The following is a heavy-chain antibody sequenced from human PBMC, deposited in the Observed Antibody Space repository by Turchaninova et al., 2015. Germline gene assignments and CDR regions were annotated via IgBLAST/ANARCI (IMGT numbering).Heavy chain of an antibody. V-gene: IGHV4-34*02. CDR2: IYHSGIT. CDR1: GGSFSGYY. CDR3: ARFRWGDGLDI. Sequence: QVHLQQRGAGLLKSSETLSLTCAVYGGSFSGYYWTWIRPPPGKGLEWIGEIYHSGITNYNPSLKGRVSLSVDTSQTQVSLKLTSVTAADTAVYYCARFRWGDGLDIWGQGTMVTVAS. J-gene: IGHJ3*02. D-gene: IGHD4-23*01.